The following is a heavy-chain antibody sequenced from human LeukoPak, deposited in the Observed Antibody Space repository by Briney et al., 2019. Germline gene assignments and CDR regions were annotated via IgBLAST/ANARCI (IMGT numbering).Heavy chain of an antibody. CDR1: GFTFSSHT. CDR3: AREDMVAQTDFDY. J-gene: IGHJ4*02. CDR2: ISTRSNSI. Sequence: PGGSLRLSCAASGFTFSSHTMNWVRQSPGKGLEWVSSISTRSNSIYYADSVKGRFTISRDNAKNSLYLQMNSLRAEDTAVYYCAREDMVAQTDFDYWGQGTLVTVSS. V-gene: IGHV3-21*01. D-gene: IGHD5-12*01.